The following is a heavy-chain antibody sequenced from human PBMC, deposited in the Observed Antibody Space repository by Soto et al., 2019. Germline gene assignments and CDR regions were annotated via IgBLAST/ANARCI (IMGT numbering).Heavy chain of an antibody. CDR2: IYWDDDR. CDR3: AHTGIAVAGPDY. D-gene: IGHD6-19*01. CDR1: GFSHRTSGVG. V-gene: IGHV2-5*02. J-gene: IGHJ4*02. Sequence: GPTPVTHTQTLTLTCTSSGFSHRTSGVGVGWIRQPPGKALEWLALIYWDDDRRYSPSLKSRLTITKDTSKNQVVLTMTNMDPVDTATYYCAHTGIAVAGPDYWGQGTLVTVSS.